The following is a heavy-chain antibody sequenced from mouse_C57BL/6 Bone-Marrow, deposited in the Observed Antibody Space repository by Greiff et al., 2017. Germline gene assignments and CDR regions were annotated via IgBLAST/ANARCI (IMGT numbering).Heavy chain of an antibody. CDR1: GFTFSDYY. CDR2: ISNGGGST. D-gene: IGHD2-12*01. J-gene: IGHJ4*01. V-gene: IGHV5-12*01. Sequence: EVQGVESGGGLVQPGGSLKLSCAASGFTFSDYYMYWVRQTPEKRLEWVAYISNGGGSTYYPDTVKGRFTISRDNAKNTLYLQMSRLKSEDTAMYYCARLYSYYYAMDYWGQGTSVTVSS. CDR3: ARLYSYYYAMDY.